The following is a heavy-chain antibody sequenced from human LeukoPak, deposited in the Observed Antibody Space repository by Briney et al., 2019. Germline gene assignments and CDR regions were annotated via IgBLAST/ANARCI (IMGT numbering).Heavy chain of an antibody. CDR3: ATGGYDYYYYYGMDV. J-gene: IGHJ6*02. Sequence: ASVKVSCKVSGYTLTELSMHWVRQAPGKGLEWMGGFDPEDGETIYAQKLQGRVTMTEDTSTDTAYMELSSLRSEDTAVYYCATGGYDYYYYYGMDVWGQGTLVSVSS. V-gene: IGHV1-24*01. CDR2: FDPEDGET. CDR1: GYTLTELS. D-gene: IGHD5-12*01.